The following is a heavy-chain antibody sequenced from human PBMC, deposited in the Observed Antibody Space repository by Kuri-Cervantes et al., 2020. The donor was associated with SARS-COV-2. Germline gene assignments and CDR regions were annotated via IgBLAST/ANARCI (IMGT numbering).Heavy chain of an antibody. CDR3: AREMTTVTTSDAFDI. CDR1: GGTFSSYA. V-gene: IGHV1-69*06. D-gene: IGHD4-17*01. J-gene: IGHJ3*02. CDR2: TIPIFGTA. Sequence: SVKVSCKASGGTFSSYAISWVRQAPGQGLEWMGGTIPIFGTANYAQKFQGRVTITADKSTSTAYMELSSLRSEVTAVYYCAREMTTVTTSDAFDIWGQGTMVTVSS.